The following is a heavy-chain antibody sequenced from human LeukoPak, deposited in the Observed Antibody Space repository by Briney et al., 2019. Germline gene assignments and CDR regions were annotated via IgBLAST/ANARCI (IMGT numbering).Heavy chain of an antibody. CDR1: GGSISSYY. V-gene: IGHV4-4*07. Sequence: SETLSLTCTVSGGSISSYYWSWIRQPAGKGLEWIGRIYTSGSTNYNPSLKSRVTMSVDTSKNQFSLKLSSVTAADTAVYYCARDRLIAARPLDAFDIWGQGTMVTVSS. J-gene: IGHJ3*02. CDR3: ARDRLIAARPLDAFDI. D-gene: IGHD6-6*01. CDR2: IYTSGST.